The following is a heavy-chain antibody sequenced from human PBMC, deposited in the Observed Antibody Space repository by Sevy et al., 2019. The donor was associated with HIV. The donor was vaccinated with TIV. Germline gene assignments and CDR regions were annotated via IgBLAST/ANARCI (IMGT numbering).Heavy chain of an antibody. D-gene: IGHD3-22*01. CDR2: IGGTGNTI. Sequence: GGSLRLSCAASGFTFSSHSMNWVRQTPGKGLEWISYIGGTGNTIYYAVSVKGRFTISRENAKNSLYLQLKSLRDEDTAIYYCARVPPYYDSNVSDFWGQGSLVTVSS. CDR1: GFTFSSHS. CDR3: ARVPPYYDSNVSDF. J-gene: IGHJ4*02. V-gene: IGHV3-48*02.